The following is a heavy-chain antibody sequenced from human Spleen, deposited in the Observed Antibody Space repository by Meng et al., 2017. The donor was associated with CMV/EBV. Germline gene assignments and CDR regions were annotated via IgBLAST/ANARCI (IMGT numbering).Heavy chain of an antibody. Sequence: GGSLRLSCALSGFTVSSKYMSWVRQAPGKGPERVSSIFSDGTAYNADSVRGRFTVSRDISKNTLYLQMNSLRADDTAIYYCARDRLSLITMIVTGLDVWGQGTTVTVSS. J-gene: IGHJ6*02. D-gene: IGHD3-22*01. V-gene: IGHV3-66*02. CDR1: GFTVSSKY. CDR2: IFSDGTA. CDR3: ARDRLSLITMIVTGLDV.